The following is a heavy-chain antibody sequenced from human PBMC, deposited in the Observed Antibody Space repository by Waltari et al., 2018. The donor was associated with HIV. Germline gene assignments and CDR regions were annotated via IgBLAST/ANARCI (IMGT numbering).Heavy chain of an antibody. D-gene: IGHD4-17*01. Sequence: EVQLVESGGGLVQPGGSLRLSCAASGFAFNNYWVSWVRQAPGRGLDGVANVSHTGSVKYLGDSGKGRFTISRDNAKNSRFLQMTSLRAEGTAVYYCARDGYSDWDVVYWGQGTLVTVSS. CDR1: GFAFNNYW. CDR3: ARDGYSDWDVVY. CDR2: VSHTGSVK. J-gene: IGHJ4*02. V-gene: IGHV3-7*01.